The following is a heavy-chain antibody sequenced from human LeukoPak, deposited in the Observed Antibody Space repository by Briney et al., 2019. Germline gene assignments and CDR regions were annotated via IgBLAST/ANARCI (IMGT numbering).Heavy chain of an antibody. J-gene: IGHJ5*02. CDR1: GGTFSSYA. Sequence: SVKVSCKASGGTFSSYAISWVRQAPGQGLEWMGGIIPIFGTANYAQKFQGRVTITTDESTSTAYMELSSLRSEDTAVYYCARSIVVVPAAIGWFDTWGQGTLVTVSS. D-gene: IGHD2-2*02. CDR2: IIPIFGTA. V-gene: IGHV1-69*05. CDR3: ARSIVVVPAAIGWFDT.